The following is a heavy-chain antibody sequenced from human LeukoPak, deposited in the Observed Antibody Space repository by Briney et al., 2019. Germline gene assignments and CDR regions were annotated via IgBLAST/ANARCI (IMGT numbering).Heavy chain of an antibody. V-gene: IGHV4-59*01. Sequence: SETLSLTCSVSGGSISSYYWSWIRQPPGKGLEWIGYIYYSGRTNYNPSLKSRVTISVDTSKNQVSLTLSSVTAADTAVYYCARDVIPWGQGTMVTVSS. D-gene: IGHD2-21*01. CDR1: GGSISSYY. J-gene: IGHJ3*01. CDR2: IYYSGRT. CDR3: ARDVIP.